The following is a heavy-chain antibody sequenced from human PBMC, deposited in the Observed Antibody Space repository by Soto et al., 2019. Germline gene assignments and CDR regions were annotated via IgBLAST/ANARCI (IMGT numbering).Heavy chain of an antibody. V-gene: IGHV3-53*04. CDR2: IYSGGST. D-gene: IGHD2-15*01. CDR1: GFTVSSNY. J-gene: IGHJ6*03. CDR3: ARERGRVAATNYYYYYLHV. Sequence: PGGSLRLSCAASGFTVSSNYMSWVRQAPGKGLEWVSVIYSGGSTYYADSVKGRFTISRHNSKNTLYLQMNSLRAEDTAVYYCARERGRVAATNYYYYYLHVSGKATTVTVSS.